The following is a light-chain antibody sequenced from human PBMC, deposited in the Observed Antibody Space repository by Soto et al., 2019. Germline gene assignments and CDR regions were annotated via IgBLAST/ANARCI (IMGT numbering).Light chain of an antibody. J-gene: IGLJ1*01. CDR3: SSFTGASTI. CDR2: EGT. CDR1: SSDVGGYNY. V-gene: IGLV2-8*01. Sequence: QSALTQPPSASGSPGQSVTISCTETSSDVGGYNYVSWYQQHPGKAPKLVIYEGTKRPSGVPDRFSGSKSGNTASLTVPGLQAEDEADYYFSSFTGASTIFGTGTKVTVL.